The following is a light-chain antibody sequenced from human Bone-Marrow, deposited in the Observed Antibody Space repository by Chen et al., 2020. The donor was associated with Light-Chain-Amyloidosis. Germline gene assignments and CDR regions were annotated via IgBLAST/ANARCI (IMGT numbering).Light chain of an antibody. Sequence: EIVLTQSPGTLSLSPGEVANLSCRASQTISSHYLTWYQQKFGQAPRLLIYGSSSRATGIPDRFTGSGSGTDFTLTISRLEPEDFAMYYCQQYGTSPLTFGGGTKVEIK. V-gene: IGKV3-20*01. CDR1: QTISSHY. CDR3: QQYGTSPLT. CDR2: GSS. J-gene: IGKJ4*01.